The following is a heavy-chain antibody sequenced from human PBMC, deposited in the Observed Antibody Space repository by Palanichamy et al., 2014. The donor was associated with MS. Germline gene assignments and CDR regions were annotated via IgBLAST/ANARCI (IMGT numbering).Heavy chain of an antibody. CDR1: GFTFSSYG. V-gene: IGHV3-30*02. Sequence: QVQRGGGLGEAVVQPGGSLRLSCAASGFTFSSYGMHWVRQAPGKGLEWVAFIRYDGSNKYYADSVKGRFTISRDNSKNTLYLQMNSLRAEDTAVYYCAKGGYDFWSGYPTPLSYYYGMDVWGQGTTVTVSS. J-gene: IGHJ6*02. CDR3: AKGGYDFWSGYPTPLSYYYGMDV. CDR2: IRYDGSNK. D-gene: IGHD3-3*01.